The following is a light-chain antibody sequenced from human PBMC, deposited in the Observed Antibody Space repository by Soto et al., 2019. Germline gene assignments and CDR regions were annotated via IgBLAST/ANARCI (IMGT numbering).Light chain of an antibody. CDR3: QQYGRSPWT. Sequence: VLTQSPGTLSVSPGERATLSCRASQSVSTNYFAWYQQTPGQAPMLLLYGASSRATGIPDRFSGSGSGTDFTLTISRLEPEDFAVYYCQQYGRSPWTFGQGTKVDIK. CDR1: QSVSTNY. V-gene: IGKV3-20*01. J-gene: IGKJ1*01. CDR2: GAS.